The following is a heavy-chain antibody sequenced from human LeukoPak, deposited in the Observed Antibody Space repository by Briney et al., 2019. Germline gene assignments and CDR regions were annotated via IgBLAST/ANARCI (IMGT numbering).Heavy chain of an antibody. CDR2: IYYSGST. CDR3: ARDLQDIVVVPAAHGWFDP. CDR1: GGSISSSTYY. J-gene: IGHJ5*02. V-gene: IGHV4-39*07. D-gene: IGHD2-2*01. Sequence: PSETLSLTCTVSGGSISSSTYYWGWIRRPPGKGLEWIGSIYYSGSTYYNPSLKSRVTISVDTSKNQFSLKLSSVTAADTAVYYCARDLQDIVVVPAAHGWFDPWGQGTLVTVSS.